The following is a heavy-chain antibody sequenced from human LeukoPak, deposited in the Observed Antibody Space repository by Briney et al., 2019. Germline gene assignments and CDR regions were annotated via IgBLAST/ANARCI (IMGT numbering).Heavy chain of an antibody. Sequence: SSETLSLTCTVSGGSISSSSNYWGWIRQPPGKGLGWIGCIYYSASTYYNPSLKSRVTISVDTSKNQFSLKLSSVTAADTAVYYGARDRVEWELQYYYGMDVWGQGTTVTVSS. CDR1: GGSISSSSNY. D-gene: IGHD1-26*01. CDR2: IYYSAST. J-gene: IGHJ6*02. CDR3: ARDRVEWELQYYYGMDV. V-gene: IGHV4-39*07.